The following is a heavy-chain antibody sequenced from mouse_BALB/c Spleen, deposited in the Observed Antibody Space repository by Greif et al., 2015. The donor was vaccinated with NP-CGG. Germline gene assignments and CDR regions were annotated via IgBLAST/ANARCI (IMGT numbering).Heavy chain of an antibody. V-gene: IGHV14-1*02. J-gene: IGHJ2*01. Sequence: EVQLQQSGAELVRPGALVKLSCKASGFNIKDYYMHWVKQRPEQGLEWIGWIDPENGNTIYDPKFQGKASITADTSSNTAYLQLSSLTSEDTAVYYCARGAITTNYFDYWGQGTTLTVSA. CDR2: IDPENGNT. CDR3: ARGAITTNYFDY. D-gene: IGHD2-4*01. CDR1: GFNIKDYY.